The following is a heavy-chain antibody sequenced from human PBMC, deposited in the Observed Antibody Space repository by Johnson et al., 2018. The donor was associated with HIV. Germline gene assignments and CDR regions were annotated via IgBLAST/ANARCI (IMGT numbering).Heavy chain of an antibody. V-gene: IGHV3-33*01. Sequence: VQLVESGGGVVQPGRSLRLSCAASGFTFSTYGMHWVRQAPGKGLEWVAVMCYDGSNKYYVDSVKGRFTVSRDNSKNTLYLQMNSLRAEDSALYFCASGVDAFDIWGQGTMVTVSS. CDR2: MCYDGSNK. D-gene: IGHD3-16*01. CDR1: GFTFSTYG. J-gene: IGHJ3*02. CDR3: ASGVDAFDI.